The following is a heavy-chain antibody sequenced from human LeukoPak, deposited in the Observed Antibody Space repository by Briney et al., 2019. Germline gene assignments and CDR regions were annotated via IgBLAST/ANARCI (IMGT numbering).Heavy chain of an antibody. CDR2: IYTSGST. D-gene: IGHD1-26*01. CDR1: GGSISSYY. J-gene: IGHJ3*02. CDR3: ARDIGVGGSYHAFDI. Sequence: PSETLSLTCTVSGGSISSYYWSWIRQPPGKGLEWIGRIYTSGSTNYNPSLKSRVTMSVDTSKNQFSLKLSSVTAADTAVYYCARDIGVGGSYHAFDIWGQGTMVTVSS. V-gene: IGHV4-4*07.